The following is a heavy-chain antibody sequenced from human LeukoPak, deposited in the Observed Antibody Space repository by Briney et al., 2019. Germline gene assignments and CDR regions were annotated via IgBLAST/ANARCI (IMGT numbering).Heavy chain of an antibody. Sequence: GGSLRLSCAASGFMFSSNWMSWVRLAPGKGLEWVANIKEDGTETYYVDSVKGRFTISRDNAKNSLYLQMNSLRVEDTAVYYCTVFGDSNHWGQGTLVTVSS. V-gene: IGHV3-7*03. CDR3: TVFGDSNH. CDR1: GFMFSSNW. J-gene: IGHJ5*02. CDR2: IKEDGTET. D-gene: IGHD4-17*01.